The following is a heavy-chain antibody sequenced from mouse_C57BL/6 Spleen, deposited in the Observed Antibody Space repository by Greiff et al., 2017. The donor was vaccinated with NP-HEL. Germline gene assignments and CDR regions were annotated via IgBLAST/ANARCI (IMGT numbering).Heavy chain of an antibody. V-gene: IGHV14-4*01. CDR2: IDPENGDT. J-gene: IGHJ3*01. CDR3: TTRVSGSYDGYYAWFAY. Sequence: VQLQQSGAELVRPGASVKLSCTASGFNIKDDYMHWVKQRPEQGLEWIGWIDPENGDTEYASKFQGKATITADTSSNTAYLQLSSLTSEDTAVYYCTTRVSGSYDGYYAWFAYWGQGTLVTVSA. CDR1: GFNIKDDY. D-gene: IGHD2-3*01.